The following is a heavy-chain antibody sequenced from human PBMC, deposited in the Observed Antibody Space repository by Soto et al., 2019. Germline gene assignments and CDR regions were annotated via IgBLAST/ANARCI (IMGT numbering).Heavy chain of an antibody. Sequence: SETLSLTCTVSGGSISSYYWSWIRQPPGKGLEWIGYIYYSGSTNYNPSLKSRVTISVDTSKNQFSLKLSSVTAADTAVYYCARHAYPGANYLKVDYCYYYYMDVWGKGTTVTVSS. D-gene: IGHD1-7*01. V-gene: IGHV4-59*08. CDR1: GGSISSYY. CDR3: ARHAYPGANYLKVDYCYYYYMDV. J-gene: IGHJ6*03. CDR2: IYYSGST.